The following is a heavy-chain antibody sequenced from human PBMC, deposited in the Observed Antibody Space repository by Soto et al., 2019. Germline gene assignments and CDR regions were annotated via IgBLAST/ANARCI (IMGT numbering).Heavy chain of an antibody. Sequence: QVKLVESWGGVVQPGRSLRLSCAASGFTFSNYGMHWVRQAPGKGLEWVAHVWYDGRNKYYRDSVQGRFSISRDNSKNTLYLQMNSLRDEDTAVYYCVRAAGYSGNDYVYYYGMDVWGQGTTVTVSS. D-gene: IGHD5-12*01. CDR3: VRAAGYSGNDYVYYYGMDV. V-gene: IGHV3-33*01. J-gene: IGHJ6*02. CDR1: GFTFSNYG. CDR2: VWYDGRNK.